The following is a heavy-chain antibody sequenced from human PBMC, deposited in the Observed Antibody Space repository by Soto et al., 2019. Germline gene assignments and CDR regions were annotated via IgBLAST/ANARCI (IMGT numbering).Heavy chain of an antibody. D-gene: IGHD3-22*01. CDR1: GYTFTSYA. CDR3: ARMFSSRYYYEIDS. Sequence: QVQLVQSGAEVKKPGASVKVSCKASGYTFTSYAISWVRQAPGQGLEWMGWISAYSGNTNFAQKLQCRVTITTDTSTSTAYMDLRSLRSDDTAVYYCARMFSSRYYYEIDSWGQGTLVTVSS. CDR2: ISAYSGNT. J-gene: IGHJ4*02. V-gene: IGHV1-18*01.